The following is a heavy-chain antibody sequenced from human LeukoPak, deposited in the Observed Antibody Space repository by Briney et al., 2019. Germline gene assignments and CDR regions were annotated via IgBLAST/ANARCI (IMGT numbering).Heavy chain of an antibody. CDR2: ASYSGST. Sequence: MTSETLSLTCSVSGGSISNYYWNWIRQPPGKGLEWIGYASYSGSTSYNPSLKSRVTISVDMSKNQFSLKLTSVTAADTAVYYCARRDESAGYYYWFDPWGQGTLVTVSS. CDR1: GGSISNYY. V-gene: IGHV4-59*01. D-gene: IGHD3-22*01. J-gene: IGHJ5*02. CDR3: ARRDESAGYYYWFDP.